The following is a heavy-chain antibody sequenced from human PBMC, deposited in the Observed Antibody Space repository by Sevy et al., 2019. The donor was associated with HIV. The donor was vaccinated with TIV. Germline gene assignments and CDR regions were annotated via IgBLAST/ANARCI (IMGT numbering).Heavy chain of an antibody. J-gene: IGHJ3*02. D-gene: IGHD3-22*01. CDR1: GGSISSGGYS. V-gene: IGHV4-30-2*01. CDR2: IYHSGST. CDR3: ARGDDSSGYYYEGGAFDI. Sequence: SETLSLTCAVSGGSISSGGYSWSWIRQPPGKGLEWIGYIYHSGSTYYNPSLKSRVTISVDRSKNQFSLKLSSVTAADTAVYYCARGDDSSGYYYEGGAFDIWGQGTMVTVSS.